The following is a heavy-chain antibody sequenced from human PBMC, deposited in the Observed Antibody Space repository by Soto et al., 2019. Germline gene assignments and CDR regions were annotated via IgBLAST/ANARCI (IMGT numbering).Heavy chain of an antibody. CDR3: AGGTDYRWVL. D-gene: IGHD4-4*01. V-gene: IGHV4-38-2*01. CDR1: GYSISSGYY. Sequence: SETLSLTCAVSGYSISSGYYWGWIRQPPGKGLEWIGEIHHSGSTNYNPSLRSRVTMSVDTSKNQFSLKLNSLTAADAAVYYCAGGTDYRWVLWGQGTTVTVSS. J-gene: IGHJ6*02. CDR2: IHHSGST.